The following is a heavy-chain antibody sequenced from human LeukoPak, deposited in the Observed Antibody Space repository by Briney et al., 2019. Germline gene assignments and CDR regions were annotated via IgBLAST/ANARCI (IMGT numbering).Heavy chain of an antibody. Sequence: PSETLSLTCTVSGGSISSYYWSWIRQPPGKGLEGVGYIYYSGRTNYNPSLKSPVTISVHTSKNHFSLKLSSVTAADTAVYYCARLGWFGELSNWFDPWRQGTLLTVSS. V-gene: IGHV4-59*08. CDR1: GGSISSYY. CDR2: IYYSGRT. CDR3: ARLGWFGELSNWFDP. D-gene: IGHD3-10*01. J-gene: IGHJ5*02.